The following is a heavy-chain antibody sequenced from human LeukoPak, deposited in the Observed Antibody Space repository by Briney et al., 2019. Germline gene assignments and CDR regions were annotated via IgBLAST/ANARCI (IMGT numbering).Heavy chain of an antibody. CDR2: IKEDGSDK. J-gene: IGHJ6*02. V-gene: IGHV3-7*05. D-gene: IGHD5-12*01. CDR1: GFTFSSKW. Sequence: GGSLRLSCAASGFTFSSKWMSWVRQAPGKGLEWVANIKEDGSDKYYVDSVEGRFTISRDNAKNSLHLQMNSLRAEDTAVYYCARAGDIVTTMGVWGQGTTVTVSS. CDR3: ARAGDIVTTMGV.